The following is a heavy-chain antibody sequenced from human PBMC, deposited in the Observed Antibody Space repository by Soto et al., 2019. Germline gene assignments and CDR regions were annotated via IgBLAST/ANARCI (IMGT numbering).Heavy chain of an antibody. CDR3: ARRSGYDTNAFDI. J-gene: IGHJ3*02. V-gene: IGHV3-33*01. D-gene: IGHD5-12*01. CDR1: GFTFSSYG. CDR2: IWYDGSNK. Sequence: GGSLRLSCAASGFTFSSYGMHWVRQAPGKGLEWVAVIWYDGSNKYYADSVKGRFTISRDNSKNTLYLQMNSLRAEDTAVYCCARRSGYDTNAFDIWGQGTMVTVSS.